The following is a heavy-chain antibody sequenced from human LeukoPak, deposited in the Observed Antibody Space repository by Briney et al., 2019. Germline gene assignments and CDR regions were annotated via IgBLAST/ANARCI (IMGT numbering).Heavy chain of an antibody. CDR1: GFTFDDDA. Sequence: HPGGSLRLSCAASGFTFDDDAIHWVRQAPGKGLDWGAGISWNIGSIGYADSVKGRFTISRDNAKNSRYLQMNSLRAEDTALYSCARSSGYSSPFDYWGQGTLVTVSS. CDR3: ARSSGYSSPFDY. J-gene: IGHJ4*02. CDR2: ISWNIGSI. D-gene: IGHD3-22*01. V-gene: IGHV3-9*01.